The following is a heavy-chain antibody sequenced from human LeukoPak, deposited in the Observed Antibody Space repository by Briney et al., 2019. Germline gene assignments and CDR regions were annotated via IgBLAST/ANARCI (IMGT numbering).Heavy chain of an antibody. CDR3: ARAGRYCSGGSCYRGGWFDP. D-gene: IGHD2-15*01. Sequence: SETLSLTCTVSGGSISSYYWSWIRQPPGKGLEWIGYIYYSGSTNYNPSLKSRVTISVDTSKNQFSLKLSSVTAADTAVYYCARAGRYCSGGSCYRGGWFDPWGQGTLVTVSS. J-gene: IGHJ5*02. CDR1: GGSISSYY. CDR2: IYYSGST. V-gene: IGHV4-59*01.